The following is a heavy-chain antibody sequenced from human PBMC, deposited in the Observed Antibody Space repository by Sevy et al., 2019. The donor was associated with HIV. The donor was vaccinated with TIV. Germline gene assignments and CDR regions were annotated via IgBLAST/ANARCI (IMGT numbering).Heavy chain of an antibody. Sequence: GGSLRLSCTTSGFTFGDFAMSWVRQAPGKGLEWVAFLKNKGRGGTLDHAASVKGRFTISRDDSKGIAYLQMNDLKTEDTGVYYCTRSKGAQSIFDYWGQGALVTVSS. CDR1: GFTFGDFA. CDR2: LKNKGRGGTL. J-gene: IGHJ4*02. CDR3: TRSKGAQSIFDY. D-gene: IGHD1-26*01. V-gene: IGHV3-49*04.